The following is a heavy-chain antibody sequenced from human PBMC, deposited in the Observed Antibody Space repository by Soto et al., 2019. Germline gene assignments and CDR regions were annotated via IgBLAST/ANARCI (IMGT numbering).Heavy chain of an antibody. CDR3: AKDPYSGVLVPVAIGFDP. V-gene: IGHV3-23*01. Sequence: GGSLRLYCATSGFTFDDYAMTWVRQGPGKGLEWVSAISGSGGSAYYADSVKGRFTISRDNSKNTLYLQMNSLRADDSGVYYCAKDPYSGVLVPVAIGFDPWGPGTLVTVSS. CDR1: GFTFDDYA. CDR2: ISGSGGSA. J-gene: IGHJ5*02. D-gene: IGHD2-2*01.